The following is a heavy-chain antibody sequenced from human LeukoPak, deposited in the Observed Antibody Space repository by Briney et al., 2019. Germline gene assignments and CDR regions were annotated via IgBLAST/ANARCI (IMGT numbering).Heavy chain of an antibody. J-gene: IGHJ1*01. D-gene: IGHD6-19*01. V-gene: IGHV1-69*04. Sequence: GASVKVSCKASGGTFSSYTISWVRQAPGQGLEWMGRIIPILGIANYAQKFQGRVTITADKSTSTAYMELSSVRSEDTAVYYCARDRAVSSGGWFTTEYFQHWGQGTLVTVSS. CDR3: ARDRAVSSGGWFTTEYFQH. CDR1: GGTFSSYT. CDR2: IIPILGIA.